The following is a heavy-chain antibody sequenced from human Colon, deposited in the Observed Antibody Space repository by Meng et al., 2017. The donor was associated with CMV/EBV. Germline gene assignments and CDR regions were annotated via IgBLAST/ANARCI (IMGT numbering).Heavy chain of an antibody. J-gene: IGHJ6*02. V-gene: IGHV3-7*01. CDR3: TKDQGISGYTMDV. Sequence: GGSLRLSCAASGFTSGLPFSVYWMNWVRQAPGKGLECVANINQDGSQKYYVDSVKGRFTISRDIAKNSLYLQMNSLRVEDTALYYCTKDQGISGYTMDVWGQGTTVTVSS. D-gene: IGHD5-24*01. CDR2: INQDGSQK. CDR1: GFTSGLPFSVYW.